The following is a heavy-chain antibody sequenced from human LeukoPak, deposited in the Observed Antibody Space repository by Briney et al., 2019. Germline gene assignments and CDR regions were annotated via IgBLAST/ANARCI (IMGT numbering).Heavy chain of an antibody. V-gene: IGHV3-66*01. CDR3: ASLSVVVPAGAFDI. CDR1: GFTVSNNY. Sequence: GGSLRLSCAASGFTVSNNYMSWVRQAAGKGLEWVSFIYSGDNTYYADSVKGRFTISRDNSRNTLYLQMNTLRAEDTAVYYCASLSVVVPAGAFDIWGQGTMVTVSS. CDR2: IYSGDNT. D-gene: IGHD2-2*01. J-gene: IGHJ3*02.